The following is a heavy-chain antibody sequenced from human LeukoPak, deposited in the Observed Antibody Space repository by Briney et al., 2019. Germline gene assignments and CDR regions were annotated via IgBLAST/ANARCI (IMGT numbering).Heavy chain of an antibody. J-gene: IGHJ4*02. D-gene: IGHD6-19*01. CDR3: ARVIGGWTKAPFDY. CDR2: IYHSGST. V-gene: IGHV4-38-2*01. CDR1: GYSISSGYY. Sequence: PSETLSLTCAVSGYSISSGYYWGWIRQPPGKGLEWIGTIYHSGSTYYNPSLKSRVTISVDTSKNQFSLKLNSVTAADTAVYYCARVIGGWTKAPFDYWGRGTLVTVSS.